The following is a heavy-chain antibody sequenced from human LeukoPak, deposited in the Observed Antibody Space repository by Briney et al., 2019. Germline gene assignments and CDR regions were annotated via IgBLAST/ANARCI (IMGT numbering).Heavy chain of an antibody. CDR1: GYTFTSYY. V-gene: IGHV1-46*01. D-gene: IGHD2-2*03. Sequence: GASVKVSCKASGYTFTSYYMHWVRQAPGQGLEWMGIINPSGGSTSYAQKFQGRVTMTRDTSISTAYMELSRLRSDDTAVYYCARVIGYCSSSRCSPFDYWGQGTLVTVSS. CDR3: ARVIGYCSSSRCSPFDY. CDR2: INPSGGST. J-gene: IGHJ4*02.